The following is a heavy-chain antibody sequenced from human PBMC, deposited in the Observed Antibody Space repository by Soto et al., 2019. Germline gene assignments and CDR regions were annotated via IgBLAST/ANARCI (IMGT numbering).Heavy chain of an antibody. J-gene: IGHJ4*02. V-gene: IGHV3-15*07. D-gene: IGHD3-3*01. CDR1: GFSIINTW. CDR2: VKSKADGVTA. Sequence: EVQLVESGGGLVQPGGSLRLSCAASGFSIINTWMHWVRQAPGKGLEWVGRVKSKADGVTADYAAPVKGRFTVSRDDSKNTQYLQMNSLKMEDTAVYYCNSYPDFWGGHTPLWGQGTLVTVSS. CDR3: NSYPDFWGGHTPL.